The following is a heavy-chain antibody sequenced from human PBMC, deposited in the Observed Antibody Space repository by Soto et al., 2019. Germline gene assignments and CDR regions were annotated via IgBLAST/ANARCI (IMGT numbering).Heavy chain of an antibody. D-gene: IGHD6-6*01. CDR1: GYTLTELS. CDR2: FDPEDGET. CDR3: ATESLVIAARPGWFDP. V-gene: IGHV1-24*01. Sequence: GASVKVSCKVSGYTLTELSMHWVRQAPGKGLEWMGGFDPEDGETIYAQKFQSRVTMTEDTSTDTAYMELSSLRSEDTAVYYCATESLVIAARPGWFDPWGQGTLVTVSS. J-gene: IGHJ5*02.